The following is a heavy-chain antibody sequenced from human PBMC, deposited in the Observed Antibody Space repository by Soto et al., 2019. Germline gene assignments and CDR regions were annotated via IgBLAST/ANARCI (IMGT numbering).Heavy chain of an antibody. J-gene: IGHJ4*02. D-gene: IGHD2-15*01. CDR3: ARGRSLNTNMDY. CDR1: GFTFSSYS. Sequence: EVQLVESGGGLDKPGGSLRLSCAASGFTFSSYSMNWVRQAPGKGLEWVSSISSSRGYTSYADSVKGRFTISRDNAKNSLYIQIDSLRAEDTAVYYCARGRSLNTNMDYWGQGALVTVSS. CDR2: ISSSRGYT. V-gene: IGHV3-21*01.